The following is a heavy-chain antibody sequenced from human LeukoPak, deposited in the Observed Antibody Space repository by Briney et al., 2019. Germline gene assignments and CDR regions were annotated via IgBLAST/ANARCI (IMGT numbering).Heavy chain of an antibody. CDR1: GFTFSSYS. CDR2: AHDDGSNQ. V-gene: IGHV3-33*08. D-gene: IGHD3-22*01. Sequence: PGGSLRLSCAASGFTFSSYSMNWVRQAPGKGLEWVAVAHDDGSNQYYADSVKGRFTIIKDNSKNTLYVQMNSLRVDDTAVYFCATGSGYYYDHWGQGTLVTVSS. CDR3: ATGSGYYYDH. J-gene: IGHJ4*02.